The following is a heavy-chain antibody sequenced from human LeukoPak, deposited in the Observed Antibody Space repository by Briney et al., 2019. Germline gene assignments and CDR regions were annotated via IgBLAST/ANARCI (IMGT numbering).Heavy chain of an antibody. V-gene: IGHV4-30-2*01. Sequence: SETLSLTCAVSGVSISSGGYSWSWIRQPPGKGLEWIGYIYHSGSTYYNPSLKSRVTISVDRSKNQFSLKLSSVTAADTAVYYCAMGYYGSGSSIPQNYFDYWGQGTLVTVSS. CDR2: IYHSGST. J-gene: IGHJ4*02. CDR3: AMGYYGSGSSIPQNYFDY. CDR1: GVSISSGGYS. D-gene: IGHD3-10*01.